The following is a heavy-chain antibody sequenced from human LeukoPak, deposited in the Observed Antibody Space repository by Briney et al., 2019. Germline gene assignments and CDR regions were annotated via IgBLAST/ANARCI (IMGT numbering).Heavy chain of an antibody. D-gene: IGHD6-13*01. CDR3: ARGKTAAGLTWFDP. V-gene: IGHV4-61*02. CDR2: IYTSGST. CDR1: GGSISSGSYY. J-gene: IGHJ5*02. Sequence: SETLSLTCTVSGGSISSGSYYWSWIRQPAGKGLEWIGRIYTSGSTNYNPSLKSRVTISVDTSKNQFSLKLSSVTAADTAVYYCARGKTAAGLTWFDPWGQGTLVTVSS.